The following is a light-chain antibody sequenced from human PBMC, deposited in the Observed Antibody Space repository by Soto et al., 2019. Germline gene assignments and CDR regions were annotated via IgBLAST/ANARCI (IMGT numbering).Light chain of an antibody. CDR3: QQSYRTPHN. J-gene: IGKJ2*01. V-gene: IGKV1-39*01. CDR2: SAS. Sequence: DIQMTQSPSSLSASVGDRVTITCRASQGVSAYLLWYQQRQGRAPRLLIYSASSLLSGVPSRFSGSGSWTNFTLTISRLQPEDFATHYCQQSYRTPHNFGQGTKLENK. CDR1: QGVSAY.